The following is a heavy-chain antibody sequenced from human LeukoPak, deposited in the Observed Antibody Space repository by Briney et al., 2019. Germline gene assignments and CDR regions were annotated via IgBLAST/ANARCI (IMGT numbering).Heavy chain of an antibody. Sequence: PSETLSLTCTVSGYSISSGYYWGWIRQPPGKGLEWIGSIYHSGSTYYNPSLKSRVTISVDTSKNQFSLKLSSVTAADTAVYYCARTAAEGYYYYYMDVWGKGTTVTVSS. D-gene: IGHD6-25*01. V-gene: IGHV4-38-2*02. CDR2: IYHSGST. J-gene: IGHJ6*03. CDR3: ARTAAEGYYYYYMDV. CDR1: GYSISSGYY.